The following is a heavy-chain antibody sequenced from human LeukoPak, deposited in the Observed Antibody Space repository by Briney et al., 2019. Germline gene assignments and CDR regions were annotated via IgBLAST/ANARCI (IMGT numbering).Heavy chain of an antibody. CDR1: GFTFSSYA. Sequence: GGSLRLSCAASGFTFSSYAMSWVRQAPGKGLEWVSAISGSGGSTYYADPVKGRFTISRDNSKNTLYLQMNSLRAEDTAVYYCAKGGVITTSPRFGYWGQGTLVTVSS. CDR2: ISGSGGST. CDR3: AKGGVITTSPRFGY. V-gene: IGHV3-23*01. D-gene: IGHD3-22*01. J-gene: IGHJ4*02.